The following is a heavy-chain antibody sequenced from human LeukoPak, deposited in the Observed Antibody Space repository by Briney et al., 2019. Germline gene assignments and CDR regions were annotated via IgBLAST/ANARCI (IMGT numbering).Heavy chain of an antibody. CDR1: GFTFSNYA. D-gene: IGHD5-12*01. CDR2: INDNGSTR. V-gene: IGHV3-23*01. Sequence: SGGSLRLSYGASGFTFSNYAMSWVRQAPGKGLEWVSGINDNGSTRFYAASVKGRFTSSRDNPKNTLYLQMNGLRVEDTAVYYCAKDMQTWPRFPDYWGQGTLVTVSS. J-gene: IGHJ4*02. CDR3: AKDMQTWPRFPDY.